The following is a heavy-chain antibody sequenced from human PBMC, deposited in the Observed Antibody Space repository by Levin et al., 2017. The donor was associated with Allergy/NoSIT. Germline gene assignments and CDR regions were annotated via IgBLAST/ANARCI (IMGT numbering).Heavy chain of an antibody. CDR1: GGSISSGDYY. CDR3: ARNPKTTVVGADY. D-gene: IGHD4-23*01. V-gene: IGHV4-30-4*01. CDR2: IYYSGST. J-gene: IGHJ4*02. Sequence: SETLSLTCTVSGGSISSGDYYWSWIRQPPGKGLEWIGYIYYSGSTYYNPSLKSRVTISVDTSKNQFSLKLSSVTAADTAVYYCARNPKTTVVGADYWGQGTLVTVSS.